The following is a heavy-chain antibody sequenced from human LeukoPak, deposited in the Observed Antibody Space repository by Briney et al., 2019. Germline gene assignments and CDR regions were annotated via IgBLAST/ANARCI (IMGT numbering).Heavy chain of an antibody. Sequence: GGSLRLSCAASGFTFSSYGMHWVRQAPGKGLEWVAYIQYDGSNEQYAHSVKGRFRISRDSSKNILYLQMNSLRAEDTALYYCARDREPYCTNGVCQNDAFDIWGQGTMVTVSS. CDR3: ARDREPYCTNGVCQNDAFDI. D-gene: IGHD2-8*01. CDR1: GFTFSSYG. J-gene: IGHJ3*02. V-gene: IGHV3-30*02. CDR2: IQYDGSNE.